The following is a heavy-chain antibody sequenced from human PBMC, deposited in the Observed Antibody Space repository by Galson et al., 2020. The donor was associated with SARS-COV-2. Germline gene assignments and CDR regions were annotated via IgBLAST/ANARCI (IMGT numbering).Heavy chain of an antibody. Sequence: SGPTLVKPTQTLTLTCTFSGFSLSTSGVGVGWIRQPPGKALEWLALIYWDDDKRYSPSLKSRLTITKDTSKNQVVLTMTNMDPVDTATYYCAHRSITRVRGSFDPWGQGTLVTVSS. V-gene: IGHV2-5*02. D-gene: IGHD3-10*01. CDR2: IYWDDDK. CDR1: GFSLSTSGVG. CDR3: AHRSITRVRGSFDP. J-gene: IGHJ5*02.